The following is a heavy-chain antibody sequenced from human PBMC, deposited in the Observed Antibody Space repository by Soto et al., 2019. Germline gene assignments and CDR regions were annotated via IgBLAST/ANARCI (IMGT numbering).Heavy chain of an antibody. CDR2: FSFYGRRDNT. J-gene: IGHJ4*02. V-gene: IGHV3-23*01. CDR1: GFTFSSYD. D-gene: IGHD1-1*01. Sequence: EVQLLESGGGLVQPGGSLRLSCVGSGFTFSSYDMTWVRQAPGKGLEWVSSFSFYGRRDNTYYAESVKGRFTISRDNSRNTVYLQMDNLRVDDTGVYYCAKSLYPDNGGQNDHWGQGTLVTVSS. CDR3: AKSLYPDNGGQNDH.